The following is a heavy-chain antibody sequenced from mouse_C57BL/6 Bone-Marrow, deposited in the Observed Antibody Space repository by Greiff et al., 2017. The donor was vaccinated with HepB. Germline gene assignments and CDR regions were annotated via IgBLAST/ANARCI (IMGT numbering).Heavy chain of an antibody. Sequence: QVQLQQSGAELVRPGASVTLSCKASGYTFTDYEMHWVKQTPVHGLEWIGAIDPETGGTAYNQKFKGKAILTADKASSTAYMELRSLTSEDSAVYYCTRWPFITTVVEYFDYWGQGTTLTVSS. CDR1: GYTFTDYE. CDR2: IDPETGGT. V-gene: IGHV1-15*01. D-gene: IGHD1-1*01. J-gene: IGHJ2*01. CDR3: TRWPFITTVVEYFDY.